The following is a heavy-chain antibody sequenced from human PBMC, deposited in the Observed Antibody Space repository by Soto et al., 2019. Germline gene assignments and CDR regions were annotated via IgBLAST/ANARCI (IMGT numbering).Heavy chain of an antibody. J-gene: IGHJ4*02. V-gene: IGHV1-18*01. CDR1: GYSFTSYG. CDR3: ARDPAVALIDY. Sequence: QVQLVQSGAEVKKPGASVKVSCKASGYSFTSYGISWVRQAPGQGLEWMGWISAYNGNTKYAQKLQGRVTMTTDTSTSTAYSEMRGLRSDDTAVYYCARDPAVALIDYWGQGTLVTVSS. D-gene: IGHD6-19*01. CDR2: ISAYNGNT.